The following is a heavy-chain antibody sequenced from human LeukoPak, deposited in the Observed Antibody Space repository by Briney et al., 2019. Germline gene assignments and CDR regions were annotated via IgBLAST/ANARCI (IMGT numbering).Heavy chain of an antibody. J-gene: IGHJ3*02. V-gene: IGHV3-15*01. CDR1: GFPFSDAW. D-gene: IGHD3-22*01. Sequence: PGGSLTLFCAASGFPFSDAWMTWVRQATGKGLECVGFIQSKTDGGTTDYAAPVKGRFTISRDASKNTLYLQMNSLKTEDTAVYYCTTDLYYDSSGYYYGGFNAFDIWGQGTMVTVSS. CDR2: IQSKTDGGTT. CDR3: TTDLYYDSSGYYYGGFNAFDI.